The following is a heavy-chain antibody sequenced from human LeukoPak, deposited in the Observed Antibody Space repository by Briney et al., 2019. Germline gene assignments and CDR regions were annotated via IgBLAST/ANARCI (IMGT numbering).Heavy chain of an antibody. D-gene: IGHD5-12*01. Sequence: SCKASGYTFTSYGISWVRQAPGKGLEWVAVISYDGSNKYYADSVKGRFTISRDNSKNTLYLQMNSLRAEDTAVYYCAKDPVRGYSGYDFGSWFDPWGQGTLVTVSS. CDR2: ISYDGSNK. V-gene: IGHV3-30*18. J-gene: IGHJ5*02. CDR3: AKDPVRGYSGYDFGSWFDP. CDR1: GYTFTSYG.